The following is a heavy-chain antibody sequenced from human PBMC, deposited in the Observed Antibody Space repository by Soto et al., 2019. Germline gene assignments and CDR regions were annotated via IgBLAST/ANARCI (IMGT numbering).Heavy chain of an antibody. CDR1: GGTFSSYA. V-gene: IGHV1-69*13. Sequence: SVKVSCKASGGTFSSYAISVLPKAPGQGLEWMGGIIPIFGAANYAQKFQGRVTITADESTSTAYMELSSLRSEDTAVYYCARAYGPYNWFDPWGQGTLVTVS. J-gene: IGHJ5*02. D-gene: IGHD3-10*01. CDR3: ARAYGPYNWFDP. CDR2: IIPIFGAA.